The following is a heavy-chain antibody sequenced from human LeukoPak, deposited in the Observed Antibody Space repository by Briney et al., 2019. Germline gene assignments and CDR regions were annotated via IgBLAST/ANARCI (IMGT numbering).Heavy chain of an antibody. CDR2: IYYSGST. CDR1: GVSISSGDYY. J-gene: IGHJ5*02. CDR3: ARFIAAAGPGYNWFDP. Sequence: TSQTLSLTCTVSGVSISSGDYYWSWIRQPPGKGLEWIGYIYYSGSTYYNPSLKSRVTISVDTSKNQFSLKLSSVTAADTAVYYCARFIAAAGPGYNWFDPWGQGTLVTVSS. D-gene: IGHD6-13*01. V-gene: IGHV4-30-4*01.